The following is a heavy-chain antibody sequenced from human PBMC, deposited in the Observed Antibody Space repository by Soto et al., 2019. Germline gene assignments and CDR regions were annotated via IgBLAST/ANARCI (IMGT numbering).Heavy chain of an antibody. Sequence: PGGSLRLSCAASGFTFSRYAIHWVRLTPGRGLEWVLAISRDGSYIYYTGSVKGRFTVSRDNSKNTVFVQMNRLIPDDTALYFCARTRNGGVADSFDSWGQGTRVTVSS. J-gene: IGHJ5*01. CDR2: ISRDGSYI. CDR3: ARTRNGGVADSFDS. D-gene: IGHD3-3*01. V-gene: IGHV3-30*04. CDR1: GFTFSRYA.